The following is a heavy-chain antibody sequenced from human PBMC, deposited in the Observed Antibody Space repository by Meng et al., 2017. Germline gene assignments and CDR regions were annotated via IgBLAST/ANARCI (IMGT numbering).Heavy chain of an antibody. Sequence: SETLSLTCAAYGGSFSGFYWSWIPQLPGKGLEWIGEINHSGSTTNNPSLKSRVAISVDTTKNPFSLKLSSVAAADTDVYYCAKGHLGLHDFWSGRMRFDPWGQGTLVTVSS. D-gene: IGHD3-3*01. J-gene: IGHJ5*02. CDR2: INHSGST. CDR1: GGSFSGFY. V-gene: IGHV4-34*01. CDR3: AKGHLGLHDFWSGRMRFDP.